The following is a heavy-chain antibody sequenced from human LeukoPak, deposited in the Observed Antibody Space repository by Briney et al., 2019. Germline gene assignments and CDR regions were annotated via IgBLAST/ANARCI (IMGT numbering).Heavy chain of an antibody. Sequence: SETLSLTCTVSGGSISSGSYYWSWIRQPPGKGLEWIAYIYYSGSTDYNPSLKSRVTISVDLSKNQFSLKLSSVTAADTAVYYCARSDIYCSGGSCPPNTFDIFDIWGQGTMVTVSS. CDR1: GGSISSGSYY. CDR3: ARSDIYCSGGSCPPNTFDIFDI. J-gene: IGHJ3*02. V-gene: IGHV4-61*01. CDR2: IYYSGST. D-gene: IGHD2-15*01.